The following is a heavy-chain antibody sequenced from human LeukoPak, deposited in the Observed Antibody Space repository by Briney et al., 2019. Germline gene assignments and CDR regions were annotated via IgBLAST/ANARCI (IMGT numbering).Heavy chain of an antibody. Sequence: EGSLRLSCAASGFTFSSYGMHWVRQAPGKGLEWVAVISYDGSNKYYADSVKGRFTISRDNSKNTLYLQMNSLRAEDTAVYYCAKQGCSGGSCYSPTWGQGTLVTVSS. D-gene: IGHD2-15*01. J-gene: IGHJ4*02. V-gene: IGHV3-30*18. CDR3: AKQGCSGGSCYSPT. CDR2: ISYDGSNK. CDR1: GFTFSSYG.